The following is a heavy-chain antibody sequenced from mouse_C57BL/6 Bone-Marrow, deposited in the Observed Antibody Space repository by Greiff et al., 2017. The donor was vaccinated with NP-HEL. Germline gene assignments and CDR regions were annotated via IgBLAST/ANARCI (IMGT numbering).Heavy chain of an antibody. D-gene: IGHD6-1*01. CDR1: GLTFSSYA. CDR3: ARDLAYYAMDY. Sequence: EVKLVESGGGLVKPGGPLKLSCAASGLTFSSYAMSWVRQTPEKRLEWVATISDGGSYTYYPDNVKGRFTISRDNAKNNLYLQMSHLKSEDTAMYYGARDLAYYAMDYGGKGPSVTASS. J-gene: IGHJ4*01. CDR2: ISDGGSYT. V-gene: IGHV5-4*01.